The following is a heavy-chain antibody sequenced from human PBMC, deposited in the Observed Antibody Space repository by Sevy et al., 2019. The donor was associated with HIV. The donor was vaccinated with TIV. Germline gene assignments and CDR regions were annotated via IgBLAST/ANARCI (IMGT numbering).Heavy chain of an antibody. V-gene: IGHV3-21*01. Sequence: GGSLRLSCAAPGFTFSSYSMNWVRQAPGKGLEWVSSISSSSSYIYYADSVKGRFTISRDNAKNSLYLQMNSLRAEDTAVYYCARDAGIAAAGTGAFDIWGQGTMVTVSS. J-gene: IGHJ3*02. CDR1: GFTFSSYS. CDR2: ISSSSSYI. CDR3: ARDAGIAAAGTGAFDI. D-gene: IGHD6-13*01.